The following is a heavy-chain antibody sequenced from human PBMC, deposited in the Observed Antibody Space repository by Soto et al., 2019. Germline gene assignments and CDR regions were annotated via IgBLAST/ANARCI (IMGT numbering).Heavy chain of an antibody. CDR3: ARAGGDYCLTPRAFDY. V-gene: IGHV4-34*01. CDR1: GESFSAYY. Sequence: QVQLQQWGAGLLKPSETLSLTCGVDGESFSAYYWNWIRQPPGKGLAWIGEINHSGNTNYNPSLKSRATISVDTSKNHFSLRLNPVTAADTALYFCARAGGDYCLTPRAFDYWGQGALVTVSS. D-gene: IGHD4-17*01. J-gene: IGHJ4*02. CDR2: INHSGNT.